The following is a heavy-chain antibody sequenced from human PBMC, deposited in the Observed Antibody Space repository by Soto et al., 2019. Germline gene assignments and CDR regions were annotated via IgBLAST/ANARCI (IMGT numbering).Heavy chain of an antibody. CDR2: TYYRSKWYN. V-gene: IGHV6-1*01. CDR3: ARDLGVAAAGTREFYGMDV. Sequence: PSQTLSLTCAISGDSVSSNSAAWNWIRQSPSRGLEWLGRTYYRSKWYNDYAVSVKSRITINPDTSKNQFSLQLNSVTPEDTAVYYCARDLGVAAAGTREFYGMDVWGPGTTVTVSS. CDR1: GDSVSSNSAA. J-gene: IGHJ6*02. D-gene: IGHD6-13*01.